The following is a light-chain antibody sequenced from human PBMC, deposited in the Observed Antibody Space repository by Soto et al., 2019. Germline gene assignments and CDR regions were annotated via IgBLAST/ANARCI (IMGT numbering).Light chain of an antibody. J-gene: IGKJ4*01. CDR2: TAS. CDR1: QDINIY. V-gene: IGKV1-39*01. CDR3: QQSHSTPLT. Sequence: DIQMTQSPSSLSASVGDRVTITCRASQDINIYLNWYQQRPGKAPNLLIYTASSLQSGVPSRFCGSGSGTDFSLTITSLQPEDFATYFCQQSHSTPLTFGGGTKVEIK.